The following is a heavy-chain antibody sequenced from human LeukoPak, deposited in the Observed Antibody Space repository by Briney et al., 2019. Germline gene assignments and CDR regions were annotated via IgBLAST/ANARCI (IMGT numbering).Heavy chain of an antibody. CDR2: IYYSGST. CDR1: GGSISSSSYY. J-gene: IGHJ6*03. CDR3: AREVGNVFGRYYYMDV. V-gene: IGHV4-39*07. D-gene: IGHD3/OR15-3a*01. Sequence: SETLSLTCTVSGGSISSSSYYWGWIRQPPGKGLEWIGSIYYSGSTYYNPSLKSRVTISVDTSKNQFSLKLSSVTAADTAVYYCAREVGNVFGRYYYMDVWGKGTTVTISS.